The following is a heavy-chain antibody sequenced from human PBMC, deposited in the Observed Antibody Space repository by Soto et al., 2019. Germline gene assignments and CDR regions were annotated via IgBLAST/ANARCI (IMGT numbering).Heavy chain of an antibody. Sequence: LRLSCAASGFIFSSYAMTWVRQAPGKGLEWVSAISGSGDNTYDADSVMGRFTISRDNSKSTLYLQMNSLRAEDTAVYYCAKDHYGADGDYYYYGMDVWGQGTTVTVSS. J-gene: IGHJ6*02. V-gene: IGHV3-23*01. CDR1: GFIFSSYA. CDR3: AKDHYGADGDYYYYGMDV. CDR2: ISGSGDNT. D-gene: IGHD4-17*01.